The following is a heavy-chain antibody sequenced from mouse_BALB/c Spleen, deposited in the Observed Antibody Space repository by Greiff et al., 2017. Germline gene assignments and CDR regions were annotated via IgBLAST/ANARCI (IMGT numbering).Heavy chain of an antibody. CDR1: GFTFTDYY. Sequence: EVMLVESGGGLVQPGGSLRLSCATSGFTFTDYYMSWVRQPPGKALEWLGFIRNKANGYTTEYSASVKGRFTISRDNSQSILYLQMNTLRAEDSATYYCARYLTVAFYYAMDYWGQGTSVTVSS. J-gene: IGHJ4*01. V-gene: IGHV7-3*02. CDR3: ARYLTVAFYYAMDY. CDR2: IRNKANGYTT. D-gene: IGHD4-1*01.